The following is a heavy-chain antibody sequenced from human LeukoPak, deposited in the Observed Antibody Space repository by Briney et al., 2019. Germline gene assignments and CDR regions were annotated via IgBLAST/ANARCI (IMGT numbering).Heavy chain of an antibody. D-gene: IGHD6-13*01. CDR3: AKARSSTWDYYFDS. Sequence: GGSLRLSCAASGFIFDNCAMTWVRQAPGKGLEWVSIISGSGGNAYYAGSVKGRFTISRDNFKNTVYLQMNNLRADDTAIYYCAKARSSTWDYYFDSWGQGTLVTVSS. CDR1: GFIFDNCA. CDR2: ISGSGGNA. V-gene: IGHV3-23*01. J-gene: IGHJ4*02.